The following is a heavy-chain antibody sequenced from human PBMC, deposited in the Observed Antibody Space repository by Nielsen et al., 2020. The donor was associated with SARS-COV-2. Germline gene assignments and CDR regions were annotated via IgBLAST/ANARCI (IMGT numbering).Heavy chain of an antibody. V-gene: IGHV4-59*01. CDR3: ARVYYYGSGSRRPYYYGMGV. CDR2: IYYSGST. J-gene: IGHJ6*02. Sequence: WIRQPPGKGLEWIGYIYYSGSTNYNPSLKSRVTISVDTSKNQFSLKLSSVTAADTAVYYCARVYYYGSGSRRPYYYGMGVWGQGTTVTVSS. D-gene: IGHD3-10*01.